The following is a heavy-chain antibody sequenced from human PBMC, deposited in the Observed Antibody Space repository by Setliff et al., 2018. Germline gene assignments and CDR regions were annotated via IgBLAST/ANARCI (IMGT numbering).Heavy chain of an antibody. D-gene: IGHD3-22*01. CDR3: ARLKYYNSGTYWGNWDYYSNMDV. J-gene: IGHJ6*03. CDR1: GDSMTGNH. Sequence: SETLSLTCTVSGDSMTGNHWSWIRQSPGKGLEWIGYITHSGSTKYNPSLKSRVAITMVASKKQFSLELSSVTAADTAVYYCARLKYYNSGTYWGNWDYYSNMDVWGKGTTVTVSS. CDR2: ITHSGST. V-gene: IGHV4-59*01.